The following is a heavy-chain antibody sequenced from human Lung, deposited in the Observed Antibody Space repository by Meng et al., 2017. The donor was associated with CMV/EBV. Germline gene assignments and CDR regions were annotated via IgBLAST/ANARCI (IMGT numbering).Heavy chain of an antibody. Sequence: CTVSGGSISSSSYYWGWIRQPPGKGLEWIGSIYYSGSTYYNPSLKSRVTISVDTSKNQFSLKLSSVTAADTAVYYCASESPEYQWLEDYYYGMDVWGQGTTVTVSS. CDR2: IYYSGST. CDR3: ASESPEYQWLEDYYYGMDV. D-gene: IGHD6-19*01. CDR1: GGSISSSSYY. V-gene: IGHV4-39*07. J-gene: IGHJ6*02.